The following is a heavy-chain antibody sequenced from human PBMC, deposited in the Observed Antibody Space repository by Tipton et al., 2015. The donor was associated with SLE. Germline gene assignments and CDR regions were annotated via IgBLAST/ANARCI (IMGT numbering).Heavy chain of an antibody. Sequence: TLSLTCTVSGGSISSGSYYWSWIRQPAGKGLEWIGRIYTSGSTNYNPSLKSRVTISVDTSKNQFSLKLNSVTAADTAVYYCARGPDDFWSGYSEMDAWGKGTTVTISS. CDR1: GGSISSGSYY. J-gene: IGHJ6*04. CDR2: IYTSGST. V-gene: IGHV4-61*02. CDR3: ARGPDDFWSGYSEMDA. D-gene: IGHD3-3*01.